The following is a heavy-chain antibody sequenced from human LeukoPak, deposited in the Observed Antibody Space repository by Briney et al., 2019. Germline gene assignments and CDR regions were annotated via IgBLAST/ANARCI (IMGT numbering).Heavy chain of an antibody. CDR3: ARHGAAAGPMDV. CDR1: GGSIIGYD. D-gene: IGHD6-13*01. Sequence: PSETLSLTCSVSGGSIIGYDWSWIRQPPGKGLEWIGYIDYVGSTNYNPSLKSRVTISAYRTKNQFSLKVTSMTAADTAVYHCARHGAAAGPMDVWGQGTTVTVSS. CDR2: IDYVGST. J-gene: IGHJ6*02. V-gene: IGHV4-59*08.